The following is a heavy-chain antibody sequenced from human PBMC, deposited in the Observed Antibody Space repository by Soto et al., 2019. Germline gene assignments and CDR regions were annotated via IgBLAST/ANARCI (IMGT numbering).Heavy chain of an antibody. J-gene: IGHJ3*02. CDR2: ISYDGSNK. CDR1: GFTFSSYG. Sequence: GGSLRLSCAASGFTFSSYGMHWVRQAPGKGLEWVAVISYDGSNKYYADSVKGRFTISRDNSKNTLYRQMISLRAEDTAVYYCAKDWYRGALFSDPTDAFDIWGQGTMVTVSS. V-gene: IGHV3-30*18. D-gene: IGHD1-1*01. CDR3: AKDWYRGALFSDPTDAFDI.